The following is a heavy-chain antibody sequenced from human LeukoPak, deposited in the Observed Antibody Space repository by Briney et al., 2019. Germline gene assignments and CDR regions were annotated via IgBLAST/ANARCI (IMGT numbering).Heavy chain of an antibody. J-gene: IGHJ4*02. D-gene: IGHD2-8*01. Sequence: GGSLRLSCAASGFTFSSYAVSWVRQAPGKGLEWVAVISYDGSNKYYADSVKGRFTISRDNSKNTLYLQMNSLKTEDTAVYYCTTSAWVYPYWGQGTLVTVSS. CDR3: TTSAWVYPY. CDR1: GFTFSSYA. CDR2: ISYDGSNK. V-gene: IGHV3-30*03.